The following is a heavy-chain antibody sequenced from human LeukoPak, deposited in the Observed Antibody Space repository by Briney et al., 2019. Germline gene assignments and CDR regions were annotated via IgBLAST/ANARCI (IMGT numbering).Heavy chain of an antibody. J-gene: IGHJ6*03. D-gene: IGHD2-8*01. Sequence: PGGSLRLSCAASGFTFSSYSMNWVRQAPGKGLEWVSSISSSSSYIYYADSVKGRFTISRDNAKNSLYLQMNSLRAEDTAVYYCARGPAGIVLMVYAYYYYMDVWGKGTTVTVSS. CDR1: GFTFSSYS. CDR3: ARGPAGIVLMVYAYYYYMDV. CDR2: ISSSSSYI. V-gene: IGHV3-21*01.